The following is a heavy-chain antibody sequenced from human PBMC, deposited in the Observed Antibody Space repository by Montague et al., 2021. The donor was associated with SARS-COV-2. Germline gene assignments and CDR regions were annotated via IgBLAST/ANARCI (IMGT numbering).Heavy chain of an antibody. Sequence: SLRLSCAASGFNFGEFGINWVRQAPGQGPEWIGFIRRKTYGGTAEYAASVKGRFTISRDDSKNIAYLQMDSLKIDDTAMYYCTRSLVDIISTISGYFDFWGQGVLVTVSS. CDR1: GFNFGEFG. CDR2: IRRKTYGGTA. J-gene: IGHJ5*01. D-gene: IGHD5/OR15-5a*01. CDR3: TRSLVDIISTISGYFDF. V-gene: IGHV3-49*04.